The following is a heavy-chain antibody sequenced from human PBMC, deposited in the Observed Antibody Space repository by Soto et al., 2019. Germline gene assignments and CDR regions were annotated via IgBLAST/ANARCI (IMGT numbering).Heavy chain of an antibody. CDR3: ARGVGDTEGNFDY. Sequence: ASVKVSCKASGYTFTNYGINWVRQAPGQGLEWMGWISTYNGNTNYAQKLQGRVTMTTDTSTGTAYMELRSLRPDDTAIYYCARGVGDTEGNFDYWGQGTPVTVPQ. J-gene: IGHJ4*02. V-gene: IGHV1-18*01. CDR2: ISTYNGNT. CDR1: GYTFTNYG. D-gene: IGHD1-26*01.